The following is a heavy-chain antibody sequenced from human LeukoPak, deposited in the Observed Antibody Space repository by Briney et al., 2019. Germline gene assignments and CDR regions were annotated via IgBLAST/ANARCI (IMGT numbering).Heavy chain of an antibody. CDR3: ARAMMGFDSSGYYPAAYFEH. CDR2: ISSIGNTR. Sequence: PGGPLRLSCSASGMMFSSYEMYWVRQAPGKGLGWVSDISSIGNTRNYADSVKGRFTVSRDNAKKRLHLQMNRLSGDDTAIYYRARAMMGFDSSGYYPAAYFEHWGQGTRVTVSS. V-gene: IGHV3-48*03. J-gene: IGHJ1*01. CDR1: GMMFSSYE. D-gene: IGHD3-22*01.